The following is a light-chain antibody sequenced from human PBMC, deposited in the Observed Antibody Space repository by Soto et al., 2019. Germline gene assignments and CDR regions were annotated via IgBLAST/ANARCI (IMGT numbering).Light chain of an antibody. J-gene: IGKJ2*01. V-gene: IGKV3-20*01. CDR3: QQYGSSPYT. Sequence: EIVLTQSPGTLSLSPGERATLSCRASQSVTSNYLAWYQQIPGQAPSLLIYGVSTRATGIPDRFSGSGSGTDFTLTISSLEPEDFAVYYCQQYGSSPYTFGQGTKLEIK. CDR2: GVS. CDR1: QSVTSNY.